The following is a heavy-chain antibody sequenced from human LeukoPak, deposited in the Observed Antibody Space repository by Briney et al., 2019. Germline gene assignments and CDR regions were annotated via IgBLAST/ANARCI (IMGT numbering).Heavy chain of an antibody. CDR3: ARSEDYGGPFDP. V-gene: IGHV1-18*01. D-gene: IGHD4-17*01. Sequence: ASVKVSCKASGYTFTSYGISCVRQAPGQGLEWMGWISAYNGNTNYAQKLQGRVTMTTDTSTSTAYMELRSLRSDDTAVYYCARSEDYGGPFDPWGQGTLVTVSS. CDR1: GYTFTSYG. CDR2: ISAYNGNT. J-gene: IGHJ5*02.